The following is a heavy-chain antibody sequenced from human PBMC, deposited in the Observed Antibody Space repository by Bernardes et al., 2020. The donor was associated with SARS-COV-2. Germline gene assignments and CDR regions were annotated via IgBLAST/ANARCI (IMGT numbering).Heavy chain of an antibody. Sequence: GGSLRLSCAASGFTFSNYNMNWVRQAPGKGLEWVSYISSSGSTIDYADSVKGRFTISRDNAKNSLYLQMNSLRDEDTAMYYCARITRVDLDYWGQGTLVTVSS. J-gene: IGHJ4*02. CDR2: ISSSGSTI. D-gene: IGHD1-20*01. V-gene: IGHV3-48*02. CDR1: GFTFSNYN. CDR3: ARITRVDLDY.